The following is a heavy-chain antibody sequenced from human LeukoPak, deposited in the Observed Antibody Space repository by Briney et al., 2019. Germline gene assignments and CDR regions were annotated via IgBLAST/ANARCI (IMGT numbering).Heavy chain of an antibody. CDR2: INLDGSGK. Sequence: GGSLRLSCAASGFTFHAFEMHWVRQAPGKGLEWVANINLDGSGKFYVDSVEGRFTVSRDNAALYLQMNSLRADDTGVYYCARDSRNRFDYWGQGTLVTVSS. V-gene: IGHV3-7*01. CDR3: ARDSRNRFDY. J-gene: IGHJ4*02. CDR1: GFTFHAFE.